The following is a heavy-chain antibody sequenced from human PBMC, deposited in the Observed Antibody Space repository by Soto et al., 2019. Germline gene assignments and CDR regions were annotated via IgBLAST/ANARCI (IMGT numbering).Heavy chain of an antibody. Sequence: ASVKVSCKASGYTFTSYDINWVRQATXQGLDWMGWMNPNSGNTDYAQKFQGRVTMTKNTSISTAYMELSSLTSDDTAVYYCARGLSAGYSYGLGPDYWGQGTLVTVSS. CDR1: GYTFTSYD. CDR2: MNPNSGNT. CDR3: ARGLSAGYSYGLGPDY. J-gene: IGHJ4*02. D-gene: IGHD5-18*01. V-gene: IGHV1-8*01.